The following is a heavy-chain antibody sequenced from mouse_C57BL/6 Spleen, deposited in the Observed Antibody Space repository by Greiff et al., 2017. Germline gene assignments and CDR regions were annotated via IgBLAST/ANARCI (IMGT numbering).Heavy chain of an antibody. CDR1: GFTFSDYY. V-gene: IGHV5-16*01. D-gene: IGHD2-1*01. Sequence: EVMLVESEGGLVQPGSSMKLSCTASGFTFSDYYMAWVRQVPEKGLEWVANINYDGSSTYYLDSLKSRFIISRDNAKNILYLQMSSLKSEDTATYYCARDQDGNLWYFDVWGTGTTVTVSS. CDR3: ARDQDGNLWYFDV. J-gene: IGHJ1*03. CDR2: INYDGSST.